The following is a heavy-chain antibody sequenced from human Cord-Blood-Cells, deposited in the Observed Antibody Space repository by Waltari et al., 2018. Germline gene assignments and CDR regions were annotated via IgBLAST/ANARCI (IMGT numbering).Heavy chain of an antibody. V-gene: IGHV4-38-2*02. J-gene: IGHJ5*02. CDR3: ARVGIWDDNWFDP. Sequence: QVQLQESGPGLVKPSETLSLTCTVSGYSISSGYYWGWIRQPPGKGLEWIGSIYHSGSTYYNPSLKSRVTISVDTSKNQFSLKLSSVTAADTAVYYCARVGIWDDNWFDPWGQGTLVTVSS. CDR2: IYHSGST. CDR1: GYSISSGYY. D-gene: IGHD2-15*01.